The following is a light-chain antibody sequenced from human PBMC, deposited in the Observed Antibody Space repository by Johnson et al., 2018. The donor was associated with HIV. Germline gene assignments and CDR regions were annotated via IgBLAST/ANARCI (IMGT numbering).Light chain of an antibody. J-gene: IGLJ1*01. Sequence: QPVLTQPPSVSAAPGQKVTISCSGSSSNIGNNYVSWYQQLPGTAPKLLIYDNNKRPSGIPDRFSGSKSGTSATLGLTGLQTGYEADYYCGTWDSSLSAGEVFGTGTKVTVL. CDR2: DNN. V-gene: IGLV1-51*01. CDR1: SSNIGNNY. CDR3: GTWDSSLSAGEV.